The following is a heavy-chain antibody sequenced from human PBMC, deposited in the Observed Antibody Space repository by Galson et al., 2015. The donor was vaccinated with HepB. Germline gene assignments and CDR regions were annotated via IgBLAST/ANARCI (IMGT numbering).Heavy chain of an antibody. J-gene: IGHJ6*02. Sequence: VKVSCEASGYTFTSYYMPWVRQAPGQGLEWMGIINPSGGSTSYAQKFQGRVTMTRDTSTSTVYMELSSLRSEDTAVYYCARGDHYCSSTSCYARYYYYGMDVWGQGTTVTVSS. V-gene: IGHV1-46*01. CDR1: GYTFTSYY. CDR3: ARGDHYCSSTSCYARYYYYGMDV. D-gene: IGHD2-2*01. CDR2: INPSGGST.